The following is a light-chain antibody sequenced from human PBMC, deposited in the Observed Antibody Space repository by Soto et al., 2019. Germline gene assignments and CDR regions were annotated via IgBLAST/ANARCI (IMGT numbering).Light chain of an antibody. CDR2: AAS. J-gene: IGKJ2*02. CDR3: QQYGHCPRT. CDR1: QSGSSN. Sequence: EVVMTQSPATLSVSPGESATLSCKASQSGSSNVDWYQHKPGEAPRLLIYAASTRATGVPARFSGSGSGTDLTLTIANLQSEDFAVYYGQQYGHCPRTCGQGTKLEVK. V-gene: IGKV3-15*01.